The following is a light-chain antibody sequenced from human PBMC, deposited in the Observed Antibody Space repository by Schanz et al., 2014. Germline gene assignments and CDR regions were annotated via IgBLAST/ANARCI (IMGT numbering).Light chain of an antibody. CDR2: GNS. V-gene: IGLV1-40*01. Sequence: QSVLTQPPSVSGAPGQRVSISCAGNSSNIGAGYDVHWFQQHPGTAPKLLIYGNSDRPSGVPDRFSGSKSGTSASLVITGLQADDEADYCCHSYDTTLAGQVFGTGTKLTVL. CDR3: HSYDTTLAGQV. CDR1: SSNIGAGYD. J-gene: IGLJ1*01.